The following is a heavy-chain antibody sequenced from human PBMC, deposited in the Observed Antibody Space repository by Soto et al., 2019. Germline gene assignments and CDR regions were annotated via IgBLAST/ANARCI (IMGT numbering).Heavy chain of an antibody. D-gene: IGHD3-10*01. V-gene: IGHV4-34*01. CDR3: ARHAHRRGVVVFILDY. CDR1: GGSFSGYY. Sequence: QVQLQQWGAGLLKPSETLSLTCAVYGGSFSGYYWSWIRQPPGKGLEWIGEINHSGSTNYNPSLKSRVTISVDTSKNQFSLKLSSVTAADTAVYYCARHAHRRGVVVFILDYWGQGTLVTVSS. CDR2: INHSGST. J-gene: IGHJ4*02.